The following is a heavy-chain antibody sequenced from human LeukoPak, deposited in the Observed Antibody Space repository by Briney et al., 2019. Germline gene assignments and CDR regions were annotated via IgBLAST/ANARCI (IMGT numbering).Heavy chain of an antibody. D-gene: IGHD3-3*01. CDR3: ASGLGVTVSLRLHAFDI. Sequence: GESLKISCKGSGYSFTSYWIGWVRQMPGKGLEWMGIIYPGDSDTRYSPSFQGQVTISADKSISTAYLQWSSLKASDTAMYYCASGLGVTVSLRLHAFDIWGQGTMVTVSS. CDR2: IYPGDSDT. J-gene: IGHJ3*02. CDR1: GYSFTSYW. V-gene: IGHV5-51*01.